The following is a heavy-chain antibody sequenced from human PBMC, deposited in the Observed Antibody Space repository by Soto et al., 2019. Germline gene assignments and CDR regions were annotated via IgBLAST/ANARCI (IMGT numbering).Heavy chain of an antibody. D-gene: IGHD3-3*01. J-gene: IGHJ6*02. CDR2: INPSVGSA. V-gene: IGHV1-46*01. CDR3: ARNQQRITIFGVVTKETSENYGMDV. CDR1: GYTFTSYY. Sequence: GASVKVSWKASGYTFTSYYMHWVRQAPGQGLEWMGIINPSVGSANYAQKFQGRVTMTADESTSTAYMELSSLRSEDTAVYYCARNQQRITIFGVVTKETSENYGMDVWGQGTKVTVSS.